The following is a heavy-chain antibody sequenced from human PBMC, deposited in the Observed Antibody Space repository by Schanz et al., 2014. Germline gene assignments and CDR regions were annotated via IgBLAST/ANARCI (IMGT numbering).Heavy chain of an antibody. D-gene: IGHD3-10*01. V-gene: IGHV3-23*03. J-gene: IGHJ3*02. CDR1: GFSFTTYA. CDR3: AKGRFGELSAFDI. CDR2: FVHPGGST. Sequence: EVQLVESGGGLVQPGGSLRLSCASSGFSFTTYAMSWVRQAPGKGLEWVSFVHPGGSTYYPDSVKGRFTISRDNSKNTLYLQMNSLRAEDTAVYYCAKGRFGELSAFDIWGQGTMVTVSS.